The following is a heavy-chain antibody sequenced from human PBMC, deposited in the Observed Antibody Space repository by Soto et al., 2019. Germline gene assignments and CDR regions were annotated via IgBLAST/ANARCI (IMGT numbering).Heavy chain of an antibody. CDR2: VSSSGSTI. CDR1: GFTFSDYY. J-gene: IGHJ3*02. CDR3: ESRTYGRSFDM. V-gene: IGHV3-11*01. Sequence: QVQLVESGGGLAKPGGSLRLSGAASGFTFSDYYMSWIRQAPEKGLEWISHVSSSGSTIYYADSVKGRFTISSDNDKQSLYLHMNSLSAEDTAMYYCESRTYGRSFDMWGKGTTVNVSS. D-gene: IGHD1-26*01.